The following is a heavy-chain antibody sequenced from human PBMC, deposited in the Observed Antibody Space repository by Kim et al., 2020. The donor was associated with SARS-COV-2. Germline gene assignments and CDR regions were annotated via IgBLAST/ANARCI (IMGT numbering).Heavy chain of an antibody. V-gene: IGHV3-11*06. J-gene: IGHJ4*02. CDR3: ARVASPGSGSYYNEEGTFDY. D-gene: IGHD3-10*01. CDR1: GFTFSDYY. CDR2: ISSSSSYT. Sequence: GGSLRLSCAASGFTFSDYYMSWIRQAPGKGLEWVSYISSSSSYTNYADSVKGRFTISRDNAKNSLYLQMNSLRAEDTAVYYCARVASPGSGSYYNEEGTFDYWGQGTLVTVSS.